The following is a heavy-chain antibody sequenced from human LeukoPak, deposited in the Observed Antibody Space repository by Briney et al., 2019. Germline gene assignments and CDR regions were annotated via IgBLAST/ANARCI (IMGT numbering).Heavy chain of an antibody. D-gene: IGHD1-26*01. J-gene: IGHJ4*02. CDR2: IYYSGST. CDR1: GGSISSSSYY. CDR3: ARDAGATKGALPGY. Sequence: SETLSLTCTVSGGSISSSSYYWGWIRQPPGKGLEWIGSIYYSGSTYYNPSLKRRVTISVDTSKNQFSLKLSSVTAADTAVYYCARDAGATKGALPGYWGQGTLVTVSS. V-gene: IGHV4-39*07.